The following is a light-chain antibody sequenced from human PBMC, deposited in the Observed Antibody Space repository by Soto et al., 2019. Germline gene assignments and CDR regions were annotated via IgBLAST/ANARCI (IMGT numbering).Light chain of an antibody. CDR2: GAS. Sequence: EIVLTQSPGTLSLSPVERATLSCMASQSVSNNYLAWSQQKPVQAPRLLISGASARATGFPARFSGSGSGPEFTLTISSLQSEDFAVYCCQQYNNWPRTCGHGTKVDIK. CDR1: QSVSNN. J-gene: IGKJ1*01. V-gene: IGKV3-15*01. CDR3: QQYNNWPRT.